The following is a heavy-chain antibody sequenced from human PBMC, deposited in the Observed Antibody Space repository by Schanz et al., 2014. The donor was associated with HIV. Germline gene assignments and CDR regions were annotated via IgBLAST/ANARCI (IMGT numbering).Heavy chain of an antibody. CDR2: ISYDGSNK. CDR1: GFTFSSYG. CDR3: ARDKGDNWAGFYYYYGMDV. J-gene: IGHJ6*02. V-gene: IGHV3-30*03. D-gene: IGHD1-20*01. Sequence: QVQLVESGGGVVQPGRSLRLSCAASGFTFSSYGMHWVRQAPGKGLEWVAVISYDGSNKYYADSVKGRFTISRDNSKNTLYLQMNSLRAEDTAVYYCARDKGDNWAGFYYYYGMDVWGQGTTVTVSS.